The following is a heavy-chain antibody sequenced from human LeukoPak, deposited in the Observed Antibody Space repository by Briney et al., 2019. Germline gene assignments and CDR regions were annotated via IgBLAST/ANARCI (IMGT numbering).Heavy chain of an antibody. V-gene: IGHV1-69*13. D-gene: IGHD6-6*01. J-gene: IGHJ4*02. Sequence: GASVKVSCKASGGTFSSYAIGWVRKAPGQGLEWMGGIIPIFGTANYAQKFQGRVTITADESTSTAYMELSSLRSEDTAVYYCARVPLLTSSSRGGYYFDYWGQGTLVTVSS. CDR1: GGTFSSYA. CDR2: IIPIFGTA. CDR3: ARVPLLTSSSRGGYYFDY.